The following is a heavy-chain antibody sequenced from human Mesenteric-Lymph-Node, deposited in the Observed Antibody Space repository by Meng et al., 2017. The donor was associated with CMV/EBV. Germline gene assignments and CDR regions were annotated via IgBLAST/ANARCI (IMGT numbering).Heavy chain of an antibody. CDR3: ARARYFDLKYYFDY. CDR1: GLTFSSYA. J-gene: IGHJ4*02. CDR2: ISAGGGST. D-gene: IGHD3-9*01. Sequence: GESLKISCAASGLTFSSYAMSWVRQAPGKGLEWVSAISAGGGSTHYADSVKGRFTISRDNSKNTLYLQMMSLRAEDTAVYYCARARYFDLKYYFDYWGQGTLVTVSS. V-gene: IGHV3-23*01.